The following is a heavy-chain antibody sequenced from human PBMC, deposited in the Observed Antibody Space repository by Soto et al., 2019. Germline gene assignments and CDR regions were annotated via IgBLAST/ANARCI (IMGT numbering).Heavy chain of an antibody. CDR2: IGESGTPT. V-gene: IGHV3-23*01. D-gene: IGHD2-2*01. CDR3: ARYIPGVRYYGMDV. Sequence: GGSLRLSCAASGFTFSSYAMKWVRQAPGKGLEWVSLIGESGTPTYYADSVKGRFTISRDSSGNTLFLEMYSLRAEDTAVYYCARYIPGVRYYGMDVWGQGTTVTVSS. J-gene: IGHJ6*02. CDR1: GFTFSSYA.